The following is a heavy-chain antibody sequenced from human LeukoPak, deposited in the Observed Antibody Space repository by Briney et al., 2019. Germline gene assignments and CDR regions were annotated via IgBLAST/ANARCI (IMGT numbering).Heavy chain of an antibody. CDR3: ARHGLHYDFWSGYPNWFDP. J-gene: IGHJ5*02. CDR2: IYPGDSDT. Sequence: GQSLKISCKGSGYSFTIYWIGWVRQMPGKGLEWMGIIYPGDSDTRYSPSFQGQVTISADKSISTAYLQWSSLKAPDTAMYYCARHGLHYDFWSGYPNWFDPWGQGTLVTVSS. D-gene: IGHD3-3*01. CDR1: GYSFTIYW. V-gene: IGHV5-51*01.